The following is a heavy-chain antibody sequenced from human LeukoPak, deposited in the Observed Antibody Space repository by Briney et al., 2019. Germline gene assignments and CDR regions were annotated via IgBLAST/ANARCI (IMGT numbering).Heavy chain of an antibody. CDR3: ARAHSGYDHPPYYYYYYMDV. V-gene: IGHV1-2*02. CDR1: GYTFTGYY. Sequence: ASVKVSCKASGYTFTGYYMHWARQAPGQGLEWMGWINPNSGGTNYAQKFQGRVTMTRDTSISTAYMELSRLRSDDTAVYYCARAHSGYDHPPYYYYYYMDVWGKGTTVTISS. D-gene: IGHD5-12*01. J-gene: IGHJ6*03. CDR2: INPNSGGT.